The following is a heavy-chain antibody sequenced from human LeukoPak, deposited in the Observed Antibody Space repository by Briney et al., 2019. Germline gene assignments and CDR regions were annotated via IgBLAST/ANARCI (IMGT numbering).Heavy chain of an antibody. Sequence: PGGSLRLSCAASGFTFSSYWMNWVRQAPGKGLEWLANIKQDGSEKYYVDSVKGRFTISRDNAKNSLYLQMNSLRAEDTALYYCESDHSVAGGNYWGQGTLVTVSS. J-gene: IGHJ4*02. CDR2: IKQDGSEK. CDR1: GFTFSSYW. D-gene: IGHD6-19*01. CDR3: ESDHSVAGGNY. V-gene: IGHV3-7*01.